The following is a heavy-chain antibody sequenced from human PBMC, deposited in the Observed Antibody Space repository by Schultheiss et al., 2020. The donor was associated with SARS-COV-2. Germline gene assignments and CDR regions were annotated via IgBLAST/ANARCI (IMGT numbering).Heavy chain of an antibody. CDR1: GFTFSSYA. D-gene: IGHD5-12*01. Sequence: GGSLRLSCSASGFTFSSYAMHWVRQAPGKGLEYVSAISSNGGSTYYADSVKGRFTISRDNSKNTLYLQMNSLRAEDTAVYYCARVQATAFDIWGQGTMVTVSS. J-gene: IGHJ3*02. CDR3: ARVQATAFDI. CDR2: ISSNGGST. V-gene: IGHV3-64*04.